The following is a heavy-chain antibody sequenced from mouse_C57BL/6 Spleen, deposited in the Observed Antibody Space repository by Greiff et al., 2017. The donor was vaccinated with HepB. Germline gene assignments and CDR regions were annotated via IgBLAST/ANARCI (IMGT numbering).Heavy chain of an antibody. CDR3: ARGPFYGNYVAY. Sequence: VQLKESGPGLVKPSQSLSLTCSVTGYSITSGYYWNWIRQFPGNKLEWMGYISYDGSNNYNPSLKNRISITRDTSKNQFFLKLNSVTTEDTATYYCARGPFYGNYVAYWGQGTLVTVSA. J-gene: IGHJ3*01. CDR1: GYSITSGYY. CDR2: ISYDGSN. V-gene: IGHV3-6*01. D-gene: IGHD2-10*01.